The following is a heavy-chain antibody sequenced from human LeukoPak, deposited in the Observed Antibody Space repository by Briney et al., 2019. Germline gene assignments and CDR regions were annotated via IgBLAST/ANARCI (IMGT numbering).Heavy chain of an antibody. J-gene: IGHJ3*02. CDR2: ISGSGGGT. Sequence: PRGSLRLSCAASGFTFSSSAMSWVRQAPGKGLEWVSAISGSGGGTYYADSVKGRFTISRDNSKNTLYLQMNSLRVEDTAVYYCAKEVYYFDTSGLYSFAFDIWGQGTMVTVPS. D-gene: IGHD3-22*01. CDR3: AKEVYYFDTSGLYSFAFDI. CDR1: GFTFSSSA. V-gene: IGHV3-23*01.